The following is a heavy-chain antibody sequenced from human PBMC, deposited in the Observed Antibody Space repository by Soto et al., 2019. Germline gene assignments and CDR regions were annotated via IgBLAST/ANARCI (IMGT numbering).Heavy chain of an antibody. Sequence: PGGSLRLSCAASGFTFSSYAMSWVRQAPGKGLEWVSAISGSGGSTYYADSVKGRFTISRDNSKNTLYLQMNGLRAEDTAVYYCAKAIWDSSGYYFWFDPWGQGTLVTVSS. D-gene: IGHD3-22*01. CDR1: GFTFSSYA. J-gene: IGHJ5*02. CDR2: ISGSGGST. V-gene: IGHV3-23*01. CDR3: AKAIWDSSGYYFWFDP.